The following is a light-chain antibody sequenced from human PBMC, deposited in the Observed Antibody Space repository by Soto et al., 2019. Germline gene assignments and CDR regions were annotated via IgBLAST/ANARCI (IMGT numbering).Light chain of an antibody. V-gene: IGLV1-40*01. CDR1: SSNIGAGYD. CDR2: GNR. J-gene: IGLJ2*01. CDR3: QSYDSSLSGSKVV. Sequence: QSALTQPPSVSGAPGQRVTISCTGSSSNIGAGYDVHWYQQLPGTAPKLVIYGNRNRPSGVPDRFSGSKSGTSASLAITGLQDEDEADYYCQSYDSSLSGSKVVFGGGTKLTVL.